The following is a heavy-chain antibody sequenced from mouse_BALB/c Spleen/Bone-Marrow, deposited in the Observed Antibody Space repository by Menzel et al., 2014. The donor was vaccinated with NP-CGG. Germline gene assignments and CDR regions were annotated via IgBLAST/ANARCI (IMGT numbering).Heavy chain of an antibody. J-gene: IGHJ4*01. D-gene: IGHD2-1*01. V-gene: IGHV7-3*02. CDR1: GFTFTDYY. CDR3: ARSLYPRAMDY. Sequence: DVHLVESGGGLVQPGGSLRLSCATSGFTFTDYYMSWVRQPPGKALEWLGFIRNKANGYTTEYSASVKGRFTISRDNSQSILHLQMNTLRAEDSATYYCARSLYPRAMDYWGQGTSVTVSS. CDR2: IRNKANGYTT.